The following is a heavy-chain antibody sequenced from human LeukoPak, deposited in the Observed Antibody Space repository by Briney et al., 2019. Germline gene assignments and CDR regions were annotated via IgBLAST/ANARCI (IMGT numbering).Heavy chain of an antibody. CDR2: IYTSGST. J-gene: IGHJ4*02. Sequence: SETLSLTCTVSGGSLFNYYWSWIRQPAGKGLEWIGRIYTSGSTNYNPSLKSRVTMSVATSKNQFSLKLSSVTAADTAVYYCARDGELWSFDYWGQGTLVTVSS. V-gene: IGHV4-4*07. D-gene: IGHD5-18*01. CDR3: ARDGELWSFDY. CDR1: GGSLFNYY.